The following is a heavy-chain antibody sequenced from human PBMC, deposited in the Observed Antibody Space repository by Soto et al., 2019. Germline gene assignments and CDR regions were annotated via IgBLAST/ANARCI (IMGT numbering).Heavy chain of an antibody. V-gene: IGHV3-23*01. D-gene: IGHD2-21*02. J-gene: IGHJ4*02. CDR2: IDGRDGT. CDR1: GFTFRAYT. Sequence: EVQLLASGGGLVQPGGSLSLSCAGSGFTFRAYTIAWVRQAPEKGLEWVSGIDGRDGTYYADSVKGRFNISRDSSRNTLFLQMKSLTADATAVYYGASTGPVTARIRFDYWGQVALVSVS. CDR3: ASTGPVTARIRFDY.